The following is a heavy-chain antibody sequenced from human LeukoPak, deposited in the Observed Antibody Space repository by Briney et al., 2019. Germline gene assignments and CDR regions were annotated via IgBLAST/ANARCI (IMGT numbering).Heavy chain of an antibody. J-gene: IGHJ4*02. CDR3: ARESYGSGSSDFDY. V-gene: IGHV3-33*01. Sequence: GGSLRLSCAASGFTFSSYGMPWVRQAPGKGLEWVAVIWYDGSNKYYADSVKGRFTISRDNSKNTLYLQMNSLRAEDTAVYYCARESYGSGSSDFDYWGQGTLVTVSS. D-gene: IGHD3-10*01. CDR1: GFTFSSYG. CDR2: IWYDGSNK.